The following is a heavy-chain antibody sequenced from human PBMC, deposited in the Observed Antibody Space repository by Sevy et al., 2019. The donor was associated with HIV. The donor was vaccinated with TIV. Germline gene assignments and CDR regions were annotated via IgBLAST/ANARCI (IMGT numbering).Heavy chain of an antibody. Sequence: ASVKVSCKASGGTFSSYAISWVRQAPGQGLEWMGGMIPIFGTANYAQKFQGRVTITADESTSTAYMELSSLRSEDTAVYYCARDTVYSSSWYGTWYNWFDPWGQGTLVTVSS. CDR2: MIPIFGTA. CDR1: GGTFSSYA. D-gene: IGHD6-13*01. CDR3: ARDTVYSSSWYGTWYNWFDP. V-gene: IGHV1-69*13. J-gene: IGHJ5*02.